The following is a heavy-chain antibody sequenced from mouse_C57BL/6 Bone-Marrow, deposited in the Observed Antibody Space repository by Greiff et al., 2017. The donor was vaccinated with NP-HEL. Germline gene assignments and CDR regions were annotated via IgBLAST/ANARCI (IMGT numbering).Heavy chain of an antibody. CDR1: GYAFSSSW. CDR2: IYPGDGDT. Sequence: VMLVESGPELVKPGASVKISCKASGYAFSSSWMNWVKQRPGKGLEWIGRIYPGDGDTNYNGKFKGKATLTADKSSSTAYMQLSSLTSEDSAVYFCARRPSYFYGSSPYYFDYWGQGTTLTVSS. J-gene: IGHJ2*01. CDR3: ARRPSYFYGSSPYYFDY. D-gene: IGHD1-1*01. V-gene: IGHV1-82*01.